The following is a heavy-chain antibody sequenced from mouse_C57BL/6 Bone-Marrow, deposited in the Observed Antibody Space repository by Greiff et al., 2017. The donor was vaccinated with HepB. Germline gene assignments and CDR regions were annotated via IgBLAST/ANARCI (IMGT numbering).Heavy chain of an antibody. V-gene: IGHV1-81*01. CDR1: GYTFTSYG. D-gene: IGHD1-1*01. CDR3: AREGVLRYFDY. Sequence: QVQLQQSGAELARPGASVKLSCKASGYTFTSYGISWVKQRTGQGLEWIGEIYPRSGNTYYNEKFKGKATLTADKSSSTVYMELRSLTSEDSAVYFCAREGVLRYFDYWGQGTTLTVSS. J-gene: IGHJ2*01. CDR2: IYPRSGNT.